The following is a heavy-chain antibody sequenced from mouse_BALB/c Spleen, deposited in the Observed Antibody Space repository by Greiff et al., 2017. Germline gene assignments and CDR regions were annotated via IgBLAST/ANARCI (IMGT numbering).Heavy chain of an antibody. CDR2: ISNGGGST. Sequence: EVNLVESGGGLVQPGGSLKLSCAASGFTFSSYTMSWVRQTPEKRLEWVAYISNGGGSTYYPDTVKGRFTISRDNAKNTLYLQMSSLKSEDTAMYYCASQNSLLRLRGFAYWGQGTLVTVSA. CDR3: ASQNSLLRLRGFAY. J-gene: IGHJ3*01. V-gene: IGHV5-12-2*01. CDR1: GFTFSSYT. D-gene: IGHD1-2*01.